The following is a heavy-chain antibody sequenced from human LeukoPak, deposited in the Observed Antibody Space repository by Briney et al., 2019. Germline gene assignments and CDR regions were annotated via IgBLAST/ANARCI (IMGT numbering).Heavy chain of an antibody. D-gene: IGHD3-3*01. CDR3: ARDPDFEANVPDY. J-gene: IGHJ4*02. Sequence: GASVKVSCKASGYTFTGYYMHWVRQAPGQGLEWVGWINPNSGGTNYAQKFQGRVTMTRDTSISTAYMELSRLRSDDTAVYYCARDPDFEANVPDYWGQGTLVTVSS. CDR1: GYTFTGYY. V-gene: IGHV1-2*02. CDR2: INPNSGGT.